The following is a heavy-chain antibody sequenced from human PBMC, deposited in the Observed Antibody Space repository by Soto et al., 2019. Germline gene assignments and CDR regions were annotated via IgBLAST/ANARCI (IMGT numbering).Heavy chain of an antibody. J-gene: IGHJ4*02. CDR2: SSNSGTFS. V-gene: IGHV3-11*06. D-gene: IGHD1-1*01. CDR1: GFTCSDYY. CDR3: ARSGDNYNRLDY. Sequence: QVQLVESGGGWVKPGVSLRVSCEGSGFTCSDYYISWIRQAPGKGLEWILYSSNSGTFSRYADSVKGRFSISRDNTKNLLYLQMNSLRAEDTAVYYCARSGDNYNRLDYWGQGTPVTVSS.